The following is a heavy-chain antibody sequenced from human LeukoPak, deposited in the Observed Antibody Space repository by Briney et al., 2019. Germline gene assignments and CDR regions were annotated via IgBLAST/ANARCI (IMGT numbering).Heavy chain of an antibody. Sequence: GASVKVSCKASGYTFTSYYMHWVRQAPGQGLEWMGWINPNSGGTNYAQKFQGRVTMTRDTSISTAYMELSRLRSDDTAVYYCARVRWLQLDAFDIWGQGTMVTVSS. V-gene: IGHV1-2*02. CDR3: ARVRWLQLDAFDI. CDR2: INPNSGGT. CDR1: GYTFTSYY. D-gene: IGHD5-24*01. J-gene: IGHJ3*02.